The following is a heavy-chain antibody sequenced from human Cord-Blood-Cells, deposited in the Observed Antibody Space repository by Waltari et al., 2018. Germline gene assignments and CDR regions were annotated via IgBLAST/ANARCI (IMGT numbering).Heavy chain of an antibody. CDR1: GFTFISYD. CDR2: IGTAGDT. Sequence: EVQLVESGGGLVQPGGSLRLSCGASGFTFISYDMHWVRQATGKGLEWVSAIGTAGDTYYPGSVKGRFTISRENAKNSLYLQMNSLRAGDTAVYYCARGEQQHFDYWGQGTLVTVSS. CDR3: ARGEQQHFDY. J-gene: IGHJ4*02. D-gene: IGHD6-13*01. V-gene: IGHV3-13*01.